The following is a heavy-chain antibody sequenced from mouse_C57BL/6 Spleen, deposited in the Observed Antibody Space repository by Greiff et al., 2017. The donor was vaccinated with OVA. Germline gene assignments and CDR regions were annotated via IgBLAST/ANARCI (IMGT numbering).Heavy chain of an antibody. CDR3: ARESGVLPSMDY. V-gene: IGHV2-2*01. CDR2: IWSGGST. D-gene: IGHD1-1*01. Sequence: QVQLKESGPGLVQPSQSLSITCTVSGFSLTSYGVHWVRQSPGKGLEWLGVIWSGGSTDDNAAFISRLSISKDNSKSQVFFKMNSLQADDTAIYYCARESGVLPSMDYWGQGTSVTVSS. J-gene: IGHJ4*01. CDR1: GFSLTSYG.